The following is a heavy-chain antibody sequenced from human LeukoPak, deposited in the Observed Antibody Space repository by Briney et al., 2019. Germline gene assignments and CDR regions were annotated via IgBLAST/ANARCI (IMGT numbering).Heavy chain of an antibody. CDR3: ARGGAKTAAGTYWFDP. Sequence: ASVKVSCKASGYTFTSYGISWVRQAPGQGLEWMGWISAYNGNTNYAQKFQGRVTITADESTSTAYMELSSLRSEDTAVYYCARGGAKTAAGTYWFDPWGQGTLVTVSS. V-gene: IGHV1-18*01. CDR1: GYTFTSYG. CDR2: ISAYNGNT. J-gene: IGHJ5*02. D-gene: IGHD6-13*01.